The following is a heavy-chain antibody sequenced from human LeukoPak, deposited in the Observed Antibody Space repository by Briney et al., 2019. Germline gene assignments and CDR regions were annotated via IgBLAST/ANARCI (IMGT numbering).Heavy chain of an antibody. Sequence: PSETLSLTCTGSGGSISSSAYWGWIRPPPGKGLGWIGSIYYSKNTYYNPSLKSRVTISADTSKNQFSLTLGSVSATDTAVYYCVSPRGFSYGYFDYWGQGTLVTVSS. V-gene: IGHV4-39*01. CDR2: IYYSKNT. CDR3: VSPRGFSYGYFDY. J-gene: IGHJ4*02. CDR1: GGSISSSAY. D-gene: IGHD5-18*01.